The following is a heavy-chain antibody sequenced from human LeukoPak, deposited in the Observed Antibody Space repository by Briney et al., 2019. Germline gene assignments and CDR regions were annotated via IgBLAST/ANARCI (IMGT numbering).Heavy chain of an antibody. CDR2: INHSGST. Sequence: SETLSLTCAVYGGSFSGYYWSWIRPPPGKGLEWIGEINHSGSTNYNPSLKSRVTISVDTSKNQFSLKLSSVTAADTAVYYCARDVVVPAAMRGYYYYYGMDVWGKGTTVTVSS. D-gene: IGHD2-2*01. CDR1: GGSFSGYY. J-gene: IGHJ6*04. CDR3: ARDVVVPAAMRGYYYYYGMDV. V-gene: IGHV4-34*01.